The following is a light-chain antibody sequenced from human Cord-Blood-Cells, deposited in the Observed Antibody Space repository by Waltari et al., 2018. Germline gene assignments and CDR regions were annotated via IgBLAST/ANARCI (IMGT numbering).Light chain of an antibody. CDR3: QKYNSAPFT. V-gene: IGKV1-27*01. CDR2: AAS. J-gene: IGKJ3*01. Sequence: DIQITQYPYSLTESEGERDTINCRASQGISNYLAWYQQKPGKVPKLLIYAASTLQSGVPSRFSGSGSGTDFTLTISSLQPEDVATYYCQKYNSAPFTFGPGTKVDIK. CDR1: QGISNY.